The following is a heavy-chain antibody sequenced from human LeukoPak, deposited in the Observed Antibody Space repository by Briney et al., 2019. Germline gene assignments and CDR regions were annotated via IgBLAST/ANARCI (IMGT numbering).Heavy chain of an antibody. CDR1: GFDFSSNW. V-gene: IGHV3-74*01. CDR3: AKDHYWSIDY. Sequence: GGSLRLSCAASGFDFSSNWMHWVRHAPGQGLVWVSRIKGDGISTIYADSVKGRFTISRDIAKNTLYLQMNSLRAEDTGVYYCAKDHYWSIDYWGRGTLVTVSS. CDR2: IKGDGIST. D-gene: IGHD3-3*01. J-gene: IGHJ4*02.